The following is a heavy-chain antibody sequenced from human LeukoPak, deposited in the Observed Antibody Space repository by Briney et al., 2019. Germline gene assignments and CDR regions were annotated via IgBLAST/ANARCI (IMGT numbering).Heavy chain of an antibody. CDR1: GGSISRQY. Sequence: SETLSLTCTVSGGSISRQYWSWIRLPPGQGLEWIGSVSFAGHTNYNPSLESRVAISVDTSKTQVSLRLTSMTAADTAVYYCATGVDASGSFFPRYFDSWGQGTLVTLSS. D-gene: IGHD3-10*01. J-gene: IGHJ4*02. CDR2: VSFAGHT. V-gene: IGHV4-59*11. CDR3: ATGVDASGSFFPRYFDS.